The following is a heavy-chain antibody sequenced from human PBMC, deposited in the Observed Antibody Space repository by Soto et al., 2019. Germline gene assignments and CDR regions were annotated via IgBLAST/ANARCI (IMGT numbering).Heavy chain of an antibody. D-gene: IGHD1-26*01. CDR1: GFDFGSFG. J-gene: IGHJ6*02. Sequence: SVKVSCKASGFDFGSFGIQFLRQTRGRDLEWIGWIVVVSGSTNYARQFQGRVAISRDMSSSTAYLDLYDLKSDDTAVYFCSADHPHMAMGWPVWGQGTTVTVSS. CDR3: SADHPHMAMGWPV. CDR2: IVVVSGST. V-gene: IGHV1-58*02.